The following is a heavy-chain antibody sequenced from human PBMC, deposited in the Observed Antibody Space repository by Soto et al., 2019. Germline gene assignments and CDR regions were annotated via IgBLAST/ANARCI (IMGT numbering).Heavy chain of an antibody. CDR1: GDTFTNFD. D-gene: IGHD2-21*01. J-gene: IGHJ3*02. Sequence: QVQLVQSGAEVKKPGASVKVSCKASGDTFTNFDLNWVRQATGQGLEWVGWMHANTGNRGYAQRFQDRVTPTRDNAISTAYMELSSLGSEDTAVYYCVSYIFGRGFEIWGQGTKVTVSS. V-gene: IGHV1-8*01. CDR2: MHANTGNR. CDR3: VSYIFGRGFEI.